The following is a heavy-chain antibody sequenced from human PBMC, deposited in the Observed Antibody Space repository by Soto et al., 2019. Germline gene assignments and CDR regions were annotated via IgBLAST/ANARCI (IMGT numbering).Heavy chain of an antibody. Sequence: EVQLLESGGGLVQPGGSLRLSCAASGYTFSSYAMSWVRQAPGKGLEWVSAISGSGGSTYYADSVKGRFTISRDNSKNTLYLQMNSLRAEDTAVHYCAAEKYGSGSFNWFDPWGQGTLVTVSS. CDR1: GYTFSSYA. D-gene: IGHD3-10*01. J-gene: IGHJ5*02. V-gene: IGHV3-23*01. CDR2: ISGSGGST. CDR3: AAEKYGSGSFNWFDP.